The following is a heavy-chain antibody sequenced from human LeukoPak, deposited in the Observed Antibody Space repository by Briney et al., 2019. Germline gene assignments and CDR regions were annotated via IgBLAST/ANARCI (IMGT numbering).Heavy chain of an antibody. J-gene: IGHJ6*03. CDR2: ISGSGGST. D-gene: IGHD2-15*01. CDR1: GFTFTNYA. CDR3: AKSRTSPTPGQYYYYMDV. Sequence: GGSLRLSCAASGFTFTNYAMSWVRQAPGKGLEWVSAISGSGGSTYYADSVKGRFTISRDNSKNTLYLQMNSLRAEDTAVYYCAKSRTSPTPGQYYYYMDVWGKGTTVTVSS. V-gene: IGHV3-23*01.